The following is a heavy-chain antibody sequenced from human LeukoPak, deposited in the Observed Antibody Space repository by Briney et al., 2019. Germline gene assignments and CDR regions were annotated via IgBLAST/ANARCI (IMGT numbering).Heavy chain of an antibody. D-gene: IGHD6-6*01. CDR3: ARVPRGYSSSREAFDI. CDR1: GYTFTSYG. V-gene: IGHV1-18*01. J-gene: IGHJ3*02. CDR2: VSTYNGNT. Sequence: ASVKVSCKASGYTFTSYGISWVRQAPGQGLEWMGWVSTYNGNTNYAQKLQGRVTMTTDTFTSTAYMELRSLRSDDTAVYYCARVPRGYSSSREAFDIWGQGTMVTVSS.